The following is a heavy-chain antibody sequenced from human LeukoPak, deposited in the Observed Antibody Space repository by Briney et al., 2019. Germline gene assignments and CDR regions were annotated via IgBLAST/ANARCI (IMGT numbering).Heavy chain of an antibody. CDR3: ARFASSGWSDY. CDR1: GGTFSSYT. D-gene: IGHD6-19*01. V-gene: IGHV1-69*02. Sequence: SVKVSCKASGGTFSSYTISWVRQAPGQGLEWMGRIIPILGIANYAQKFRGRVTITADKSTSTAYMELSSLRSEDTAVYYCARFASSGWSDYWGQGTLVTVSS. CDR2: IIPILGIA. J-gene: IGHJ4*02.